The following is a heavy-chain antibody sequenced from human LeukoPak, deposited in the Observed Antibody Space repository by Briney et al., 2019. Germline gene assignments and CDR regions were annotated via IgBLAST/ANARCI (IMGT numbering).Heavy chain of an antibody. Sequence: PGGSLRLSCAASGFTFNDYAMYWVRQTPGKGLEWVTLISYDGYDKSYADSVRGRFTISRDNSKNTLYLQMNSLRAEDTAVHYCARDHDRGYDSSGYYSPGPDFDYWGQGTLVTVSS. D-gene: IGHD3-22*01. CDR2: ISYDGYDK. CDR1: GFTFNDYA. V-gene: IGHV3-30-3*01. CDR3: ARDHDRGYDSSGYYSPGPDFDY. J-gene: IGHJ4*02.